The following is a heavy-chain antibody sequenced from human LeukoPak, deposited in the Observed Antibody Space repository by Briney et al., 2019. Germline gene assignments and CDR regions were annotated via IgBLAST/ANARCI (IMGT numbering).Heavy chain of an antibody. J-gene: IGHJ4*02. CDR3: ARDESRYCSGGSCYSDY. D-gene: IGHD2-15*01. CDR2: ISAYNGNT. V-gene: IGHV1-18*04. Sequence: ASVKVSCKASGYTFTGYYMHWVRQAPGQGLEWMGWISAYNGNTNYAQKLQGRVTMTTDTSTSTAYMELRSLRSDDTAVYYCARDESRYCSGGSCYSDYWGQGTLVTVSS. CDR1: GYTFTGYY.